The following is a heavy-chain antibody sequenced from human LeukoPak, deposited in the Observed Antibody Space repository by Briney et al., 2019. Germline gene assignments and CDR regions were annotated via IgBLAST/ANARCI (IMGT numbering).Heavy chain of an antibody. Sequence: PGGSLRLSCAASGFTFSSYSMNWVRQAPGKGLERVSYISSSSSTIYYADSVKGRFTISRDNAKNSLYLQMNSLRAEDTAVYYCAREEYYYDSSGYYLPYYFDYWGQGTLVTVSS. D-gene: IGHD3-22*01. J-gene: IGHJ4*02. CDR2: ISSSSSTI. V-gene: IGHV3-48*01. CDR1: GFTFSSYS. CDR3: AREEYYYDSSGYYLPYYFDY.